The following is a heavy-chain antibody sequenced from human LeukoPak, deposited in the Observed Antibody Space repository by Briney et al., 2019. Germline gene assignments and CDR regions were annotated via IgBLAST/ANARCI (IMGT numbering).Heavy chain of an antibody. J-gene: IGHJ2*01. CDR1: GFTFSSYS. CDR3: ARSMSTVTTRYFDL. V-gene: IGHV3-21*04. CDR2: ISSSSSYI. Sequence: GGSLRLSCAASGFTFSSYSMNWVRQAPGKGLEWVSSISSSSSYIYYADSVKGRFTISRDNAKNSLYLQMNILRAEDTALYYCARSMSTVTTRYFDLWGRGTLVTVSS. D-gene: IGHD4-17*01.